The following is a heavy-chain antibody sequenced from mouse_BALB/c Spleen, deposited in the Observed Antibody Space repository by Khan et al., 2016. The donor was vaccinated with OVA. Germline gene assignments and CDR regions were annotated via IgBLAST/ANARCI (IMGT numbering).Heavy chain of an antibody. CDR3: ARSLYYSYGYALDC. Sequence: VQLQQSGPGLVKPSQSLSLTCTVTGYSITSDYAWNWIRQFPGNKLEWMGYISSTGSTSYNPSLKSRISITRDTSKNQVFMQLKSVTTEDTATYYCARSLYYSYGYALDCGGRGTSVTVSS. J-gene: IGHJ4*01. D-gene: IGHD2-14*01. CDR2: ISSTGST. V-gene: IGHV3-2*02. CDR1: GYSITSDYA.